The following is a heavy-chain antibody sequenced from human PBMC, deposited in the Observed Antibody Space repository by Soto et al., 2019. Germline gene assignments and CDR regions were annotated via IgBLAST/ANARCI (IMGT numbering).Heavy chain of an antibody. CDR1: GFTFSSYA. J-gene: IGHJ4*02. Sequence: GGSLRLSCAASGFTFSSYAMSWVRQAPGKGLEWVSAISGSGGSTYYADSVKGRFTISRDNSKNTLYLQMNSLRAEDTAVYYCPEDVDPAMAYYFDYWGQGTLVTVSS. D-gene: IGHD5-18*01. CDR3: PEDVDPAMAYYFDY. V-gene: IGHV3-23*01. CDR2: ISGSGGST.